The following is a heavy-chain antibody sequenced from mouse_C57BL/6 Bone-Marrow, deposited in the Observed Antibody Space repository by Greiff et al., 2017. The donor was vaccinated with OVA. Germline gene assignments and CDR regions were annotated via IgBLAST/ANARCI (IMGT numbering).Heavy chain of an antibody. V-gene: IGHV1-19*01. CDR3: ARGDSWFAY. CDR2: INPYNGGT. J-gene: IGHJ3*01. Sequence: LVEPGASVKMSCKASGYTFTDYYMNWVKQSHGKSLEWIGVINPYNGGTSYNQKFKGKATLTVDKSSSTAYMELNSLTSEDSAVYYCARGDSWFAYWGQGTLVTVSA. CDR1: GYTFTDYY.